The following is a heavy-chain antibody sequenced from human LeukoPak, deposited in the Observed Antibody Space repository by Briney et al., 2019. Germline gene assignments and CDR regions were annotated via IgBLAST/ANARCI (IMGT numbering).Heavy chain of an antibody. J-gene: IGHJ4*02. CDR2: INPDDSHP. D-gene: IGHD2/OR15-2a*01. CDR1: GSRFTAHW. Sequence: GEPLNISCPPSGSRFTAHWITWLRQTQGKGLQWMGRINPDDSHPPYIVSLQGHITISADKSINTVHLQWTSLRASDSATYFCARNTGGTLNIWGEGALVTVSS. V-gene: IGHV5-10-1*01. CDR3: ARNTGGTLNI.